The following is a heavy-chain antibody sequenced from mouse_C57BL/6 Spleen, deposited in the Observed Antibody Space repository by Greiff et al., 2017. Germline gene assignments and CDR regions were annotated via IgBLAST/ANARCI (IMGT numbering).Heavy chain of an antibody. Sequence: VQLVESGAELVKPGASVKISCKASGYAFRSYWMNWVKQRPGTGLEWIGQIYPGDGDTNYNGKFKGKAPLTADKSSSTADMQLSSLTSEDSAVYFCARSTYYSNWGYFDVWGTGTTVTVAS. V-gene: IGHV1-80*01. CDR2: IYPGDGDT. CDR1: GYAFRSYW. CDR3: ARSTYYSNWGYFDV. D-gene: IGHD2-5*01. J-gene: IGHJ1*03.